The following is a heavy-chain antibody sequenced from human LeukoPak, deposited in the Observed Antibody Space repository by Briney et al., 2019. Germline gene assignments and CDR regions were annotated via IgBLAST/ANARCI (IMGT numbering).Heavy chain of an antibody. J-gene: IGHJ4*02. CDR3: ARAHYSGSYLYYFDY. D-gene: IGHD1-26*01. Sequence: KPSETLSLTCTVSGGSISSYYWSWIRQPPGKGLEWIGYIYYSGSTNHNPSLKSRVTISVDTSKNQFSLKLSSVTAADTAVYYCARAHYSGSYLYYFDYWGQGTLVTVSS. CDR1: GGSISSYY. V-gene: IGHV4-59*08. CDR2: IYYSGST.